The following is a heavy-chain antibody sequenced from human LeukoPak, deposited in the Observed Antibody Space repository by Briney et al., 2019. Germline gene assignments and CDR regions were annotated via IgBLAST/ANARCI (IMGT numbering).Heavy chain of an antibody. Sequence: GGSLRLSCAASGFSFRDYELTWVRQVPGKGLEWISYVNQRGRTTSYADSVKGRFTISRDNAKKSLYLEMNSLRAEDTAVYYCARDQYGLGYGSLFDYWGQGTLVTVSS. CDR3: ARDQYGLGYGSLFDY. V-gene: IGHV3-11*01. CDR2: VNQRGRTT. CDR1: GFSFRDYE. J-gene: IGHJ4*02. D-gene: IGHD3-10*01.